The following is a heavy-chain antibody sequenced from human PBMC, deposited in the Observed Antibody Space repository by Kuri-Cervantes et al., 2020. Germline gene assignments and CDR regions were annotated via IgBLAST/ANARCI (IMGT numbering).Heavy chain of an antibody. D-gene: IGHD3-10*01. CDR1: GYTFTSFS. CDR2: ISAYNGNT. CDR3: ARDSVRHYGSGGQGIFYYYMDV. V-gene: IGHV1-18*01. Sequence: ASVKVSCKASGYTFTSFSMHWVRQAPGQGLEWMGWISAYNGNTNYAQKLQGRVTMTTDKSTSTANMELSSLRSEDTAVYYCARDSVRHYGSGGQGIFYYYMDVWGKGTTVTVSS. J-gene: IGHJ6*03.